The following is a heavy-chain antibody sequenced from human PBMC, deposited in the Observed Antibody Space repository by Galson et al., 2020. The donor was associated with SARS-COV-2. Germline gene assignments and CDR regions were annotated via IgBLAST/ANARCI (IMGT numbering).Heavy chain of an antibody. CDR2: ISYDGSNK. D-gene: IGHD3-22*01. CDR1: GFTFSSYA. CDR3: ARASSGYYSNAFDI. Sequence: GESLKIFCAASGFTFSSYAMHWVRQAPGKGLEWVAVISYDGSNKYYADSVKGRFTISRDNSKNTLYLQMNSLRAEDTAVYYCARASSGYYSNAFDIWGQGTMVTVSS. J-gene: IGHJ3*02. V-gene: IGHV3-30*04.